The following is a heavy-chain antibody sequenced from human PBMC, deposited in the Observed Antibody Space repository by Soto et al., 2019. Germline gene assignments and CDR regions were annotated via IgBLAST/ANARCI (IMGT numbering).Heavy chain of an antibody. D-gene: IGHD6-19*01. CDR3: ARAVAVPADFDY. CDR2: INAGNGNT. V-gene: IGHV1-3*01. Sequence: GASGKVSCEGSGCRVTVYASLWVRQAPGQRLEWMGWINAGNGNTKYSQKFQGRVTITRDTSASTAYMELSSLRSEDTAVYYCARAVAVPADFDYWGLGTLVTSPQ. J-gene: IGHJ4*02. CDR1: GCRVTVYA.